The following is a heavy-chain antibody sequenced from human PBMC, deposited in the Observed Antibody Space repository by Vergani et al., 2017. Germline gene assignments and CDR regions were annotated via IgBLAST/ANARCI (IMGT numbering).Heavy chain of an antibody. J-gene: IGHJ3*02. Sequence: EVQLVESGGGLVQPGRSLRLFCAASGLTFDDYAMHWVRQAPGKGLEWGSGIIWNSGSIGYAASVKGRFTISRDNAKNSLYLQMYRLRAEDTALYYCANGIYSSSWLATGALDIWGQGTMVTVSS. CDR1: GLTFDDYA. CDR3: ANGIYSSSWLATGALDI. V-gene: IGHV3-9*01. D-gene: IGHD6-13*01. CDR2: IIWNSGSI.